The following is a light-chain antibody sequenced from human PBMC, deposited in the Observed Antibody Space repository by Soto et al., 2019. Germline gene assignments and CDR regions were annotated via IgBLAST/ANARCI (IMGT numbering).Light chain of an antibody. Sequence: EIVLTPSPGTLSLSPGERATLSCRASQSITSNYLAWYQQKPGQAPRLLIYGVSSRATGVPDRFSGSGSGTDFTLTISRLEPEDFAVYYCQQYTDWPLTFGQGTKVDIK. CDR3: QQYTDWPLT. J-gene: IGKJ1*01. CDR1: QSITSNY. V-gene: IGKV3-20*01. CDR2: GVS.